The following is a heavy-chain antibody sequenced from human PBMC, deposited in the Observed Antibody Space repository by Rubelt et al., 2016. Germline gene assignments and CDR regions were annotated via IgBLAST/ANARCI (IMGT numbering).Heavy chain of an antibody. Sequence: QKFQGRVTITADKSTSTAYMELSSLRSEDTAVYYCARVKRYCSSTSCYDWDYWGQGTLVTVSS. D-gene: IGHD2-2*01. J-gene: IGHJ4*02. CDR3: ARVKRYCSSTSCYDWDY. V-gene: IGHV1-69*04.